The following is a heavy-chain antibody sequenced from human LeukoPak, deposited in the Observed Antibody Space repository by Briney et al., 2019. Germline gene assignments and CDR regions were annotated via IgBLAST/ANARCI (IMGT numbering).Heavy chain of an antibody. CDR3: AREMTTVTTSAFDY. D-gene: IGHD4-17*01. CDR2: ISAYNGNT. Sequence: ASVKVSCKASGYTSTSYGISWVRQAPGQGLEWMGWISAYNGNTNYAQKLQGRVTMTTDTSTSTAYMELRSLRSDDTAVYYCAREMTTVTTSAFDYWGQGTLVTVSS. J-gene: IGHJ4*02. CDR1: GYTSTSYG. V-gene: IGHV1-18*01.